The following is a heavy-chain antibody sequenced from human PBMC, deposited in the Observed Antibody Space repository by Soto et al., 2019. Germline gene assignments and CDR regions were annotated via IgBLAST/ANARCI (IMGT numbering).Heavy chain of an antibody. J-gene: IGHJ3*02. CDR3: AHRRPYSYDSSGYYTGDAFDI. CDR1: GFSLSTSGVG. Sequence: QITLKESGPTLVKPTQTLTLTCTFSGFSLSTSGVGVGWIRQPPGKALEWLALIYWDDDKRYSPSLKSRLTIPKDTTKNQLVLTTTNMDRVDTAKYYCAHRRPYSYDSSGYYTGDAFDIWGQGTMVTVSS. V-gene: IGHV2-5*02. D-gene: IGHD3-22*01. CDR2: IYWDDDK.